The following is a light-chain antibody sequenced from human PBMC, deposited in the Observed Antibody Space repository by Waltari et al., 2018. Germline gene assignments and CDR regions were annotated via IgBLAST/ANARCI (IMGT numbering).Light chain of an antibody. CDR2: FGS. Sequence: EIVMTQSPLSLPVTPGEPASISCTSSQSLLHRNGYNYVHWYLQKPGQSPQLLISFGSNRASGVPDRFRGSGSDTDFTLRIRGVEAEDLGIYYCVQTLQTPFTFGQGTRLEIK. J-gene: IGKJ5*01. CDR3: VQTLQTPFT. CDR1: QSLLHRNGYNY. V-gene: IGKV2-28*01.